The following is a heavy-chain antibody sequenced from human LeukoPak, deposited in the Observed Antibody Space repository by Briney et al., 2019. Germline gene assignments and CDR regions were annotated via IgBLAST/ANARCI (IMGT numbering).Heavy chain of an antibody. Sequence: GGSLRLSCAASGFTFSTYWMHWVRQAPGKGLEWVSAISGSGGSTYYADSVKSRFTISRDNSKNTLYLQMNSLRAEDTAVYYCAKGAIAVAGSGYYFDYWGQGTLVTVSS. J-gene: IGHJ4*02. CDR1: GFTFSTYW. D-gene: IGHD6-19*01. CDR2: ISGSGGST. V-gene: IGHV3-23*01. CDR3: AKGAIAVAGSGYYFDY.